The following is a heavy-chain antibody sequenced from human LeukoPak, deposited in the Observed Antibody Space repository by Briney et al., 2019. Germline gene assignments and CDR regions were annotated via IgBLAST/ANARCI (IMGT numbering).Heavy chain of an antibody. Sequence: SETLSLTCTVSGGSISSYYWSWIRQPPGKGLEWIGYIYYSGSTNYYPSLKSRVTISVDTSKNQFSLKLSSVTAADTAVYYCARDQIYGSGSHRYYYGMDVWGKGTTVTVSS. J-gene: IGHJ6*04. D-gene: IGHD3-10*01. CDR2: IYYSGST. CDR1: GGSISSYY. V-gene: IGHV4-59*01. CDR3: ARDQIYGSGSHRYYYGMDV.